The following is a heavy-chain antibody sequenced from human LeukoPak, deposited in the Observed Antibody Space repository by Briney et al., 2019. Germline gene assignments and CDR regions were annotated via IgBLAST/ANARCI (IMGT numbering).Heavy chain of an antibody. V-gene: IGHV1-18*04. Sequence: ASVKVSCKASGYTFTSYYMHWVRQAPGQGLEWMGWISAYNGNTNYAQKLQGRVTMTTDTSTSTAYMELRSLRSDDTAVYYCARLAAAGTEGAFDIWGQGTMVTVSS. CDR3: ARLAAAGTEGAFDI. CDR1: GYTFTSYY. J-gene: IGHJ3*02. CDR2: ISAYNGNT. D-gene: IGHD6-13*01.